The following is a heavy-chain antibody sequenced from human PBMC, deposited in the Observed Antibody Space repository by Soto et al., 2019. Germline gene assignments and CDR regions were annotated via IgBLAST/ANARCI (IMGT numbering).Heavy chain of an antibody. V-gene: IGHV5-51*01. D-gene: IGHD3-10*01. Sequence: GESLKISCKGSGHIFSNYWIGWVRQMPGKGREWMGIIYPGDSDTRYSPSFQGQVTITVDKSINTAYLQWSRLKASDTAIYYCARQRYYGSGSPTPLPHYYYYYGMDVWGQGTTVTVSS. CDR2: IYPGDSDT. J-gene: IGHJ6*02. CDR1: GHIFSNYW. CDR3: ARQRYYGSGSPTPLPHYYYYYGMDV.